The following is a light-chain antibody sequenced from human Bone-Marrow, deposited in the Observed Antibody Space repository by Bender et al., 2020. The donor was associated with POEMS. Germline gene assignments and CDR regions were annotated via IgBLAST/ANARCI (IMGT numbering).Light chain of an antibody. CDR1: VLPNQF. Sequence: SFELTQAPSVSVSPGQTARITCSGDVLPNQFIYWYQQKPGQAPLLVVYDDRDRPNGVPERFSGSNSGNTATLTVSGLQAEDEATYYCSSYAAYNDFVVFGGGTKLSVL. J-gene: IGLJ2*01. CDR3: SSYAAYNDFVV. V-gene: IGLV3-25*02. CDR2: DDR.